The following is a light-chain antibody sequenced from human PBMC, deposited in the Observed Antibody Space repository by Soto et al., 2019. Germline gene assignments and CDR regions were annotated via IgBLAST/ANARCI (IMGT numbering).Light chain of an antibody. Sequence: DIQMTQSPSTLSASVGDRVTITCRASQSLITWLAWYQQKSGKAPKLLIYDASTLESGVSSRFSGAGSGTEFTLTISSLQPDDFGTYYYQQYYNYWTFGQGTTVEIK. CDR3: QQYYNYWT. J-gene: IGKJ1*01. V-gene: IGKV1-5*01. CDR2: DAS. CDR1: QSLITW.